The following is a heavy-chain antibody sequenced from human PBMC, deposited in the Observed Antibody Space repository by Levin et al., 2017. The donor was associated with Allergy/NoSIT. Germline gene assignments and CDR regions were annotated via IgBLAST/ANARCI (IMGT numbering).Heavy chain of an antibody. CDR3: AKQSTVVALRPVFQH. D-gene: IGHD2-21*01. V-gene: IGHV3-23*01. CDR1: GFTFSSYA. Sequence: PGGSLRLSCAASGFTFSSYAMNWVRQAPGKGLEWVSGISGSGRTTYYADSGKGRFTISRDNSKNTLYLEMNSLGADDTAVYYCAKQSTVVALRPVFQHWGQGTLVTVSS. J-gene: IGHJ1*01. CDR2: ISGSGRTT.